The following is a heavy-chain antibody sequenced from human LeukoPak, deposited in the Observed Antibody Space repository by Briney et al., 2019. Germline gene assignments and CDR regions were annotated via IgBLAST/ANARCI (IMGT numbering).Heavy chain of an antibody. Sequence: PSETLSLTCTVSGGSISSYYWSWLRQPPGKGLEWIGYIYYSGSTNYNPSLKSRVTISVDTSKNQCSLKLSSVTAADTAVYYCARGMGNFDYWGQGTLVTVSS. CDR1: GGSISSYY. V-gene: IGHV4-59*01. CDR3: ARGMGNFDY. J-gene: IGHJ4*02. CDR2: IYYSGST. D-gene: IGHD1-26*01.